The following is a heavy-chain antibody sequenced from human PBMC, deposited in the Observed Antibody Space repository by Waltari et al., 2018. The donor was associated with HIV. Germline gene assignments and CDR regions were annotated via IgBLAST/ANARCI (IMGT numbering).Heavy chain of an antibody. D-gene: IGHD3-22*01. J-gene: IGHJ4*02. CDR3: AREYFYESSGYYYRSTFDY. Sequence: LGGAGGGLGQAGGALGPSWAGPGIPFVSHLYAWGLKAPGKGLEWVANIKPDGSETYYVDSVKGRFTISRDNAKTSLYLQMNSLRAEDTAVYFCAREYFYESSGYYYRSTFDYWGQGTLVTVSS. CDR2: IKPDGSET. CDR1: GIPFVSHL. V-gene: IGHV3-7*01.